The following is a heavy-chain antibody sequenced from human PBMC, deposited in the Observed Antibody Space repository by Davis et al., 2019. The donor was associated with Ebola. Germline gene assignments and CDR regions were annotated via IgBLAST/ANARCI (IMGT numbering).Heavy chain of an antibody. Sequence: GESLKISCAASGFTFRSSWMHWVRQAPGKGLVWVSRINSDGSSTSYADSVKGRFTISRDNAKNTLYLQMNSLRDEDTAVYYCARDRGYSNDYWGQGTLVTVSS. CDR2: INSDGSST. D-gene: IGHD4-11*01. V-gene: IGHV3-74*01. CDR1: GFTFRSSW. CDR3: ARDRGYSNDY. J-gene: IGHJ4*02.